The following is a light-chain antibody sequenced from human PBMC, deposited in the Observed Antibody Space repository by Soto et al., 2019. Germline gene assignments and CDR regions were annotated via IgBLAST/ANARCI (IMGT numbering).Light chain of an antibody. Sequence: QPVLTQPPSVSAAPGQRVTISCTGSSSNIGAGYDVHWYQQLPGTAPKLLVSGDTNRPSGVPDRFSGSKSGTSASLAITGLRAEDEADYYCQSFDSSLSGGVFGGGTQLTVL. CDR1: SSNIGAGYD. V-gene: IGLV1-40*01. CDR2: GDT. CDR3: QSFDSSLSGGV. J-gene: IGLJ3*02.